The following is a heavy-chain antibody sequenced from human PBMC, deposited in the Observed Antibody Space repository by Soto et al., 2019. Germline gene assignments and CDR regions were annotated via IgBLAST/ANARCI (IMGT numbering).Heavy chain of an antibody. Sequence: GASVKVSCKASGYTFTSYAMHWVRQAPGQRLEWMGWINAGNGDTKYSQKFQGRVTITEDTSASTAYMELSSLRSEDTAVYYCATVCRLCSHPLGFDYWGQGTLVTVSS. CDR3: ATVCRLCSHPLGFDY. CDR2: INAGNGDT. J-gene: IGHJ4*02. CDR1: GYTFTSYA. D-gene: IGHD3-16*01. V-gene: IGHV1-3*01.